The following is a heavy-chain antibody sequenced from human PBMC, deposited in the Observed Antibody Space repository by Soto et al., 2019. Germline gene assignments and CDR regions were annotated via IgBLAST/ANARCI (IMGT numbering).Heavy chain of an antibody. V-gene: IGHV6-1*01. CDR1: GDSVSSKSAA. CDR2: TYYKSKWYN. J-gene: IGHJ4*02. Sequence: PSQTLSLTCAISGDSVSSKSAAWNWIRQSPSRGLEWLGRTYYKSKWYNDYAIPVKGRITINPDTSKNQFSLQLNSVTPEDTAVYYCARARGVTVAGQCLDSWGQGTPVTVSS. CDR3: ARARGVTVAGQCLDS. D-gene: IGHD6-19*01.